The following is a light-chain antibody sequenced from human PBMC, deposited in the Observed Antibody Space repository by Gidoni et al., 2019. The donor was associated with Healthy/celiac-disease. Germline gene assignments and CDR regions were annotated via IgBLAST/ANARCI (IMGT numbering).Light chain of an antibody. CDR3: QQYGSSLALT. CDR1: QSVSSSY. V-gene: IGKV3-20*01. CDR2: GAS. J-gene: IGKJ4*01. Sequence: VTLSCRASQSVSSSYLAWYQQKPGQAPRLLIYGASSRATGIPDRFSGSGSGTDFTLTISRLEPEDFAVYYCQQYGSSLALTFGGGTKVEIK.